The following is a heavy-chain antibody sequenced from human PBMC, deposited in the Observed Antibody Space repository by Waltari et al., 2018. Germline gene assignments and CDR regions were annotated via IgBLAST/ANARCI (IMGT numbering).Heavy chain of an antibody. V-gene: IGHV3-74*02. J-gene: IGHJ5*02. CDR3: ARADYDFWSGYNWFDP. CDR2: INSDGSST. CDR1: GFTFSSYW. Sequence: EVQLLESGGGLVQPGGSLRLSCAASGFTFSSYWMHWVRQAPGKGLVWGPRINSDGSSTSYADSVKGRFTISRDNAKNTLYLQMNSLRAEDTAVDYCARADYDFWSGYNWFDPWGQGTLVIVSS. D-gene: IGHD3-3*01.